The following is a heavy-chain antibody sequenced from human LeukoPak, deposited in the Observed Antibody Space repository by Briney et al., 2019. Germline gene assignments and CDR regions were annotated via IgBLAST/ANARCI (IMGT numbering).Heavy chain of an antibody. CDR2: INSDGSST. Sequence: PGGSLRLSCAASGFTFSSYWMHWVRQAPGKGLVWVSRINSDGSSTSYADSVQGRFTISRDNAKNSLYLQMNSLRAEDTAVYYCARGQTTGMFDYWGQGTLVTVSS. CDR3: ARGQTTGMFDY. J-gene: IGHJ4*02. CDR1: GFTFSSYW. D-gene: IGHD1-1*01. V-gene: IGHV3-74*01.